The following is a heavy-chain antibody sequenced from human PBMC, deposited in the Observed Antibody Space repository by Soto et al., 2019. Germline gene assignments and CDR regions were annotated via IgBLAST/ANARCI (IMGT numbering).Heavy chain of an antibody. V-gene: IGHV2-5*02. CDR1: GFSLSSSGVG. J-gene: IGHJ4*02. CDR3: VHLLTGGRFDS. CDR2: IYWDDDK. D-gene: IGHD3-16*01. Sequence: QITLKESGPSLVKPTETLTLTCTFSGFSLSSSGVGVAWIRQPPEKPLEWLALIYWDDDKSTSPSLKSRLTITKDTSKDQVVLLMTNMDPLDTATYFCVHLLTGGRFDSWGQGTLVTVSS.